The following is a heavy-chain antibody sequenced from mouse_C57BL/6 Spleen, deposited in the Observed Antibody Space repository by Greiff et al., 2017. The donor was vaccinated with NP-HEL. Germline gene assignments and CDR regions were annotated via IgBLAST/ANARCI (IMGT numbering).Heavy chain of an antibody. CDR1: GFSLTSYG. V-gene: IGHV2-2*01. D-gene: IGHD4-1*01. CDR3: ARNPELTGTGYFDY. J-gene: IGHJ2*01. Sequence: VQRVESGPGLVQPSQSLSITCTVSGFSLTSYGVHWVRQSPGKGLEWLGVIWSGGSTDYNAAFISRLSISKDNSKSQVFFKMNSLQADDTAIYYCARNPELTGTGYFDYWGQGTTLTVSS. CDR2: IWSGGST.